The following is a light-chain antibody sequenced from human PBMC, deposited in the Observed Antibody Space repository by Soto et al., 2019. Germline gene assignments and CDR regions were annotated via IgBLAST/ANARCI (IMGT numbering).Light chain of an antibody. Sequence: DIQLTQSPSFLSASVGDRVTITCRASQGISSYLSWYQQKPGKAPNLLIYAASTLQSGVPSRFSGSGSGTEITLTISSLQPEDFATYSCQQLNSYPITFGQGTRMEMK. V-gene: IGKV1-9*01. CDR3: QQLNSYPIT. J-gene: IGKJ5*01. CDR1: QGISSY. CDR2: AAS.